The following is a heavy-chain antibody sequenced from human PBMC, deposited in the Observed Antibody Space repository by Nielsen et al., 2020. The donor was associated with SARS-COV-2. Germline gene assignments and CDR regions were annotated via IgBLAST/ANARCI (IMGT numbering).Heavy chain of an antibody. Sequence: GGSLRLSCAASGFTFSSYDMHWVRQATGKGLEWVSAIGTAGDTYYPGSVKGRFTISRENAKNSLYLQMNSLRAEDTALYHCATLLPGPYYYGMDVWGQGTTVTVSS. CDR2: IGTAGDT. V-gene: IGHV3-13*04. CDR1: GFTFSSYD. D-gene: IGHD3-10*01. CDR3: ATLLPGPYYYGMDV. J-gene: IGHJ6*02.